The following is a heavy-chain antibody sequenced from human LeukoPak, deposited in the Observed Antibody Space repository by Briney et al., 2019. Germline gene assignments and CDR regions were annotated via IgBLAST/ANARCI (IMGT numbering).Heavy chain of an antibody. CDR1: GSIFTSYW. Sequence: GASLQISCKGSGSIFTSYWIGWVRPLRGKGLEWMGIIYPGDSDTRYSPSFQGQVTISADKSISTAYLQWSSLKASDTAMYYCAMTYYRGYSYGLSYWGQGTLVTVSS. CDR2: IYPGDSDT. CDR3: AMTYYRGYSYGLSY. J-gene: IGHJ4*02. D-gene: IGHD5-18*01. V-gene: IGHV5-51*01.